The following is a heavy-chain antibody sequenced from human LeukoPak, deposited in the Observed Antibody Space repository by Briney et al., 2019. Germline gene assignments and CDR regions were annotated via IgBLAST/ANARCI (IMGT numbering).Heavy chain of an antibody. Sequence: ASVKVSCKASGYTFTSYAMNWVRQAPGQGLEWMGWINTNTGNPTYAQGFTGRFVFSLDTSVSTAYLQLSSLRAEDTAVYYCARCSGGSCSTTYYYYMDVWGKGTTVTVSS. V-gene: IGHV7-4-1*02. CDR2: INTNTGNP. J-gene: IGHJ6*03. D-gene: IGHD2-15*01. CDR1: GYTFTSYA. CDR3: ARCSGGSCSTTYYYYMDV.